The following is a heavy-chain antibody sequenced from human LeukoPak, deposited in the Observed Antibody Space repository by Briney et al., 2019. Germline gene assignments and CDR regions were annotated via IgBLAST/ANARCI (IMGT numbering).Heavy chain of an antibody. V-gene: IGHV3-23*01. CDR1: GFRFSSYA. CDR2: ISGSGVST. Sequence: GGSLRLSCAASGFRFSSYAMSWVRQAPGEGLEWVSAISGSGVSTYYADSVKGRFTISRDNSKNTLYLQMNSLRAEDTAVYYCAKDRLDAFDIWGQGTMVTVSS. D-gene: IGHD6-25*01. CDR3: AKDRLDAFDI. J-gene: IGHJ3*02.